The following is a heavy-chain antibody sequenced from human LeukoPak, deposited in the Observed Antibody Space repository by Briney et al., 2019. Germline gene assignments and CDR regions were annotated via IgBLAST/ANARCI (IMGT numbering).Heavy chain of an antibody. J-gene: IGHJ6*02. CDR2: ISGSGYYS. V-gene: IGHV3-23*01. Sequence: GGSLRLSCAASEFTFDNYAMSWVRQAPGKGLEWVSVISGSGYYSYYADSVKGRFTVSRDNSKNTFYLQMNSLRAEDTAVYYCAREELLGAYYYYGMDVWGQGTTVTVSS. CDR3: AREELLGAYYYYGMDV. D-gene: IGHD1-26*01. CDR1: EFTFDNYA.